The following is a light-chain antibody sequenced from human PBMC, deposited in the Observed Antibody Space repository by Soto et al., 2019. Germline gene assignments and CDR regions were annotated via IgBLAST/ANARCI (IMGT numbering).Light chain of an antibody. V-gene: IGLV2-23*02. CDR1: SSDVGSYNL. CDR3: CSYAGSSTFPYV. J-gene: IGLJ1*01. Sequence: QSVLTQPASVSGSPGQSITISCTGTSSDVGSYNLVSWYQQHPGKAPKLMIYEVSKRPSGVSNRFSGSKSGNTASLTISGLQAEEEAEYYCCSYAGSSTFPYVFGTGTKVTVI. CDR2: EVS.